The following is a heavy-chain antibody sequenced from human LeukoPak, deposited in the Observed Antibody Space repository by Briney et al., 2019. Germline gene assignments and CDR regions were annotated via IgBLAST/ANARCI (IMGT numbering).Heavy chain of an antibody. CDR1: GFAFGSEA. Sequence: GGSLRLSCAVSGFAFGSEAMSWVRQSPARGLEWVASISPGGGTTYYADYVKGRFTISRDNSNNSLFVQMNSLRAEDTAVYYCAKNLKGKDYGDLGDYWGQGTLVTVSS. CDR3: AKNLKGKDYGDLGDY. J-gene: IGHJ4*02. D-gene: IGHD4-17*01. V-gene: IGHV3-23*01. CDR2: ISPGGGTT.